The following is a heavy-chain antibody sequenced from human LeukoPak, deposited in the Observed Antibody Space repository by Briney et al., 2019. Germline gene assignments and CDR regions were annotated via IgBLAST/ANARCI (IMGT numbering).Heavy chain of an antibody. Sequence: PGGSLRLSCAASGFTFSGYTMNWVRQAPGKGLEWVSSLTSSSTYIYYADSVKGRFTISRDNARNSLYLQMNSLRAEDTAEYYCVRARLSQYSSGWYSAFFDYWGQGTLVTVSS. CDR1: GFTFSGYT. D-gene: IGHD6-19*01. CDR2: LTSSSTYI. CDR3: VRARLSQYSSGWYSAFFDY. V-gene: IGHV3-21*01. J-gene: IGHJ4*02.